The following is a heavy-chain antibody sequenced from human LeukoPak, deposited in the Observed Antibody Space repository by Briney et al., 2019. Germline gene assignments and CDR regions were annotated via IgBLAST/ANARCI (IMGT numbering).Heavy chain of an antibody. CDR2: IYYSWTT. J-gene: IGHJ6*02. D-gene: IGHD4-17*01. V-gene: IGHV4-59*01. CDR3: AREDPQTTVPEGMDV. CDR1: GGSISHYY. Sequence: SEALSLTCTVSGGSISHYYWSWIRQSPGKGLEWIGYIYYSWTTNYNPSLKSRVTISVDTSRNHFSLQLRSVTAADTAVYYCAREDPQTTVPEGMDVWGQGTTVIVSS.